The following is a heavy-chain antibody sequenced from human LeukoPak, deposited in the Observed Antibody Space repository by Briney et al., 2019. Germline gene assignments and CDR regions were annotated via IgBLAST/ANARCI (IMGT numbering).Heavy chain of an antibody. J-gene: IGHJ5*02. CDR2: ISSSGSTI. Sequence: GGSLRLSCAASGFTFRSYNMNWVRQAPGKGLEWVSYISSSGSTIYYADSVKGRFTISRDNAKNSLYLQMNSLRAEDTAVYYCARFHGANWFDPWGQGTLVTVSS. D-gene: IGHD4-17*01. CDR3: ARFHGANWFDP. V-gene: IGHV3-48*03. CDR1: GFTFRSYN.